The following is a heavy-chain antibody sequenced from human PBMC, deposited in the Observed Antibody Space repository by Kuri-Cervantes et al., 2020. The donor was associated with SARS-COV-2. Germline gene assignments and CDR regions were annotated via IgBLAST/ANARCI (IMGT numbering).Heavy chain of an antibody. CDR1: GFTFDDYG. D-gene: IGHD5-18*01. Sequence: GESLKISCAASGFTFDDYGMSWVRQAPGKGLEWVSGINWNGVSTGYADSVKGRFTISRDNAKNSLYLQMNSLRAEDTAVYYCARALHTAMVKKLDYWGQGTLVTVSS. CDR2: INWNGVST. CDR3: ARALHTAMVKKLDY. V-gene: IGHV3-20*04. J-gene: IGHJ4*02.